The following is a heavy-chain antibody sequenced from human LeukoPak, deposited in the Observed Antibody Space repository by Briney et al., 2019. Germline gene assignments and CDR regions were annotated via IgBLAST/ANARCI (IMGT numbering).Heavy chain of an antibody. CDR3: GSGNWELDY. D-gene: IGHD1-26*01. CDR2: IKEDGGEK. Sequence: PGGSLRLSCAASGFTFSRFWMSWVRQAPGKGLEWVARIKEDGGEKMYVDSVKGRSTISRDNARNTLYLQMNSLRAEDTAVYYCGSGNWELDYWGHGTLVIVSS. V-gene: IGHV3-7*01. J-gene: IGHJ4*01. CDR1: GFTFSRFW.